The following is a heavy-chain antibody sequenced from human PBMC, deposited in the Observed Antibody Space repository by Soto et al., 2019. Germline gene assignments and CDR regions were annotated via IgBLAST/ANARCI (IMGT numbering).Heavy chain of an antibody. J-gene: IGHJ4*02. V-gene: IGHV1-2*02. D-gene: IGHD3-10*01. CDR1: GYTFTGYY. CDR2: INTHTGDT. Sequence: ASVKVSCKASGYTFTGYYIYWVRQAPGQGPEWMGGINTHTGDTDYAPKFQGRVTMTRDTSISTAYMELTSLRSDDTAVYYCARDPIGGGTPYYFDFWGQGTLVTVS. CDR3: ARDPIGGGTPYYFDF.